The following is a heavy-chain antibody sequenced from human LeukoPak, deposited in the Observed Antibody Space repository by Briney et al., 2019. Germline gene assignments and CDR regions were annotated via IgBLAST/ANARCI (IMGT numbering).Heavy chain of an antibody. CDR2: INTNTGNP. D-gene: IGHD6-19*01. CDR1: GYTFTSYA. CDR3: AREASSSGWYYYYYYMDV. Sequence: ASVKVSCKASGYTFTSYAMNWVRQAPGQGLEWMGWINTNTGNPTYAQGFTGRFVFSLDTSVSTAYLQISSLKAEDTAVYYCAREASSSGWYYYYYYMDVWGKGTTVTVSS. V-gene: IGHV7-4-1*02. J-gene: IGHJ6*03.